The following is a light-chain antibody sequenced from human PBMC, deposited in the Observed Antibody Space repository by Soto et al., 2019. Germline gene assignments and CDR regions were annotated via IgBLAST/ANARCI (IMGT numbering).Light chain of an antibody. V-gene: IGKV3-15*01. J-gene: IGKJ3*01. CDR2: YAS. CDR1: QSVSSN. Sequence: IVMTQSPATLSVSPGERATLSCRASQSVSSNLAWYQQNPGQAPRLLIYYASTRATGIPARFSGSGSGTEFTLTITSLQSEDLAVYFCQQYNNWPITFGPGTKVDIK. CDR3: QQYNNWPIT.